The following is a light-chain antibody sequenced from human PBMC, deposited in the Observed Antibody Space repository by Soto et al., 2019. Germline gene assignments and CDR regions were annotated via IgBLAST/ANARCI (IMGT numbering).Light chain of an antibody. Sequence: QSVLTQPPSASGTPGQRVTISCSGSRSNIESNTVNWYQQLPGTAPKLLIYSTSQRSSGVPGRFSGSKSGASASLSISGLQSEDEADYYCAAWDDRLDVYVFGTGTKVTVL. J-gene: IGLJ1*01. CDR3: AAWDDRLDVYV. CDR2: STS. V-gene: IGLV1-44*01. CDR1: RSNIESNT.